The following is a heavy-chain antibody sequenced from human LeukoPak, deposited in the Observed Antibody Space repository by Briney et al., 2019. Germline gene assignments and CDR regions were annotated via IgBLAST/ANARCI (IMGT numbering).Heavy chain of an antibody. J-gene: IGHJ4*02. CDR3: AKRLALRIAAAGTLDY. D-gene: IGHD6-13*01. CDR1: GGSFSGYY. CDR2: INHSGST. Sequence: SETLSLTCAVYGGSFSGYYWSWIRQPPGKGLEWIGEINHSGSTNYNPSLKSRVTISVDTSKNQFSLKLSSVTAADTAVYYCAKRLALRIAAAGTLDYWGQGTLVTVSS. V-gene: IGHV4-34*01.